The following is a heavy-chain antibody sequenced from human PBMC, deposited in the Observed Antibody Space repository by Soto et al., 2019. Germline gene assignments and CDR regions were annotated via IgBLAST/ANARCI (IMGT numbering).Heavy chain of an antibody. CDR2: IGTAGDT. Sequence: GGSLRLSCAASGFTVSSNYMSWVRQAPGKGLEWVSAIGTAGDTYYPGSVKGRFTISRENAKNSLYLQMNSLRAEDTAVYYCARGPAVADLYFDYWGQGTLVTVSS. CDR3: ARGPAVADLYFDY. V-gene: IGHV3-13*01. J-gene: IGHJ4*02. CDR1: GFTVSSNY. D-gene: IGHD2-15*01.